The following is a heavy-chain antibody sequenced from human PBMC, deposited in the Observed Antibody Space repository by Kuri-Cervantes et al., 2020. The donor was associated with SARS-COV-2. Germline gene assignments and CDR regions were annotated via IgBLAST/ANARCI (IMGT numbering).Heavy chain of an antibody. J-gene: IGHJ4*02. V-gene: IGHV3-30*04. D-gene: IGHD2-21*01. CDR1: GFTFNTCA. CDR2: VSSDGTNQ. Sequence: GGSLRLSCAASGFTFNTCAMHWVRQAPGKGLEWVAMVSSDGTNQSYADSVKGRFTISRDNSKNTLHLQIISLRTEDTGVFYCARARVGVFDFWGQGALVTV. CDR3: ARARVGVFDF.